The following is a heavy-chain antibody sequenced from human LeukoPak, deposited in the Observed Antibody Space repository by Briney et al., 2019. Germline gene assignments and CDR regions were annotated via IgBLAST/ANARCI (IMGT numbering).Heavy chain of an antibody. CDR2: ISWNSGSI. V-gene: IGHV3-9*01. CDR3: AKDMRGSRSYQDDAFDI. J-gene: IGHJ3*02. D-gene: IGHD3-10*01. CDR1: GFTFDDYA. Sequence: QSGRSLRLSCAASGFTFDDYAMHWVRQAPGKGLEWVSGISWNSGSIGYADSVKGRFTISRDNAKNSLYLQMNSLGAEDTALYYCAKDMRGSRSYQDDAFDIWGQGTMVRVSS.